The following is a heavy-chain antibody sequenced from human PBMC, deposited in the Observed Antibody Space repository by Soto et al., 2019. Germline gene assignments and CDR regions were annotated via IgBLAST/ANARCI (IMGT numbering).Heavy chain of an antibody. CDR2: ISAYNGNT. J-gene: IGHJ4*02. D-gene: IGHD3-9*01. CDR1: GYTFTSYG. V-gene: IGHV1-18*01. Sequence: QVQLVQSGAEVKKPGASVKVSCKASGYTFTSYGISWVRQAPGQGLEWMGWISAYNGNTNYAQKRHGSVTVTTDTSTTTAYMELSSVSCDDTAVYYCATDLTYYDILTGYYSTSLGGHFGCWGQGTLVTVSA. CDR3: ATDLTYYDILTGYYSTSLGGHFGC.